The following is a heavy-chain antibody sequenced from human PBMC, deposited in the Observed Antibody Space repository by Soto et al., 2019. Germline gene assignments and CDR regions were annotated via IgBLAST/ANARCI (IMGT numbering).Heavy chain of an antibody. CDR2: IYPGDSDT. Sequence: PGESLKISCKGSGYSFTSYWLAWVRQMPGKGLEWMGIIYPGDSDTRYSPSFQGQVTISADKSIRTAYLQWSSLKASDTAMYYCAWPYCSSTSCYRGYYGMDVWGQGTTVTVSS. CDR1: GYSFTSYW. V-gene: IGHV5-51*01. D-gene: IGHD2-2*01. CDR3: AWPYCSSTSCYRGYYGMDV. J-gene: IGHJ6*02.